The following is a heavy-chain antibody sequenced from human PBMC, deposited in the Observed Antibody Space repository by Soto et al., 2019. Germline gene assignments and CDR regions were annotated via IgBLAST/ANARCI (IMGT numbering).Heavy chain of an antibody. J-gene: IGHJ6*04. Sequence: ASGPTLVNPTQTLTLTCTFSGFSLSTSGVGVGRIRQPPGKALEWLALIYWDDDKRYSPSLKSRLTITKDTSKNQVVLTMTNMDPVDTATYYCAHSLETITMVRGALDSTILDVWGKGTTVTVSS. CDR2: IYWDDDK. CDR1: GFSLSTSGVG. V-gene: IGHV2-5*02. D-gene: IGHD3-10*01. CDR3: AHSLETITMVRGALDSTILDV.